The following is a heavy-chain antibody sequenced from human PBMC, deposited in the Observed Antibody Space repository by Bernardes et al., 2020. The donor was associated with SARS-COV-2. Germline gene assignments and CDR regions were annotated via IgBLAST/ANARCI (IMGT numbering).Heavy chain of an antibody. V-gene: IGHV6-1*01. CDR2: TYYRSKWYN. CDR3: AKWGGYCSSTSCYSIPGNWFDP. D-gene: IGHD2-2*02. J-gene: IGHJ5*02. CDR1: GDSVSSNSAA. Sequence: SQTLSLTCAISGDSVSSNSAAWNWIRQSPSRGLEWLGRTYYRSKWYNDYAVSVKSRITINPDTSKNQFSLQLNSVTPEDTAVYYCAKWGGYCSSTSCYSIPGNWFDPWGQGTLVTVSS.